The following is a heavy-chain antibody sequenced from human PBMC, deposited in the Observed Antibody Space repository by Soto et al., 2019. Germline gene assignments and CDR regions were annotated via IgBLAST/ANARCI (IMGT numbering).Heavy chain of an antibody. Sequence: EVQLVESGGDLVQPGGSLRLSCEASGFSISDYWTQWVRQAPGEGLVWVSRMSRDGSTTIYADSVRGRFTMSRDIAKNTVYLQMNSLTAEDTAVYSCAISRCGEVNLYWGQGTLVTVSS. CDR3: AISRCGEVNLY. D-gene: IGHD3-3*01. CDR2: MSRDGSTT. V-gene: IGHV3-74*01. CDR1: GFSISDYW. J-gene: IGHJ4*02.